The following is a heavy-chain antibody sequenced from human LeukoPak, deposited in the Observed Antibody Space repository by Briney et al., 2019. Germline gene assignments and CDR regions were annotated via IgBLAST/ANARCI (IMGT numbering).Heavy chain of an antibody. V-gene: IGHV3-20*04. Sequence: GGSLRLSCAASGFTFDDYGMSWVRQAPGKGLEWVSDINWNGDSTGYADSLKGRFTISRDNAKNSLSLQMNRLRAEDTALYFCARFRYSPGLFDYWGQGALVTVSS. CDR1: GFTFDDYG. J-gene: IGHJ4*02. CDR3: ARFRYSPGLFDY. D-gene: IGHD5-12*01. CDR2: INWNGDST.